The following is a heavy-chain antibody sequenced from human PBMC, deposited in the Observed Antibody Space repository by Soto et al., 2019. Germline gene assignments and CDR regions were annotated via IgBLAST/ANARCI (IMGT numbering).Heavy chain of an antibody. CDR2: IIPIFGTA. CDR1: GGTFSSYA. J-gene: IGHJ6*02. V-gene: IGHV1-69*13. D-gene: IGHD3-3*01. CDR3: ARSRITIFGVVTAYYYYYYGMDV. Sequence: SVKVSCKASGGTFSSYAISWVRQAPGQGLEWMGGIIPIFGTANYAQKFQGRVTITADESTSTAYMELSSLRSEDTAVYYCARSRITIFGVVTAYYYYYYGMDVWGQGTTVTVSS.